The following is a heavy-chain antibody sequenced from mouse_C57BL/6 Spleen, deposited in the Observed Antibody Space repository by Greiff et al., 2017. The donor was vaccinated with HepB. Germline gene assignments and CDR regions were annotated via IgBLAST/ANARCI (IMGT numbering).Heavy chain of an antibody. J-gene: IGHJ2*01. CDR3: ARPYGSSSYYFDY. CDR2: INPSNGGT. D-gene: IGHD1-1*01. V-gene: IGHV1-53*01. Sequence: VQLQQPGTELVKPGASVKLSCKASGYTFTSYWMHWVKQRPGQGLEWIGNINPSNGGTNYNEKFKSKATLTVDKSPSTAYMQLSSLTSEDSAVYYCARPYGSSSYYFDYWGQGTTLTVSS. CDR1: GYTFTSYW.